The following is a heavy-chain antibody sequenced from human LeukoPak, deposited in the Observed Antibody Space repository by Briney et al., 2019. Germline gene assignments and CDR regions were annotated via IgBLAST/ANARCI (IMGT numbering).Heavy chain of an antibody. D-gene: IGHD3-3*01. J-gene: IGHJ4*02. CDR2: ICYDGSNK. V-gene: IGHV3-33*01. CDR3: ARGGPEWPLDY. Sequence: GGSLRLSCAASGFSFSSYGMLWVRQAPGKGLEWVSVICYDGSNKYYADSVKGRFTISRDNSKNTLYLQMNSLRAEDTAVYYCARGGPEWPLDYWGQGTLVTVSS. CDR1: GFSFSSYG.